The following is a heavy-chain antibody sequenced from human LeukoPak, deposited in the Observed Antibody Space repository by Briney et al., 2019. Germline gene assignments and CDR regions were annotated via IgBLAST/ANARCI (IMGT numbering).Heavy chain of an antibody. J-gene: IGHJ6*03. CDR3: ARHPRTYCSGGSCYIYYYYMDV. V-gene: IGHV4-39*01. Sequence: SETLSLTRTVSGGSISSSSYYWGWIRQPPGKGLEWIGSIYYSGSTYYNPSLKSRVTISVDTSKNQFSLKLSSVTAADTAVYYCARHPRTYCSGGSCYIYYYYMDVWGKGTMVTVSS. D-gene: IGHD2-15*01. CDR2: IYYSGST. CDR1: GGSISSSSYY.